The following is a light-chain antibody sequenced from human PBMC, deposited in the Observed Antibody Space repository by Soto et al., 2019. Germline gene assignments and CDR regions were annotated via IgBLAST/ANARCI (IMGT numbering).Light chain of an antibody. CDR3: QQYENWPRT. Sequence: EIVMTQSPATLSVSPGERVTLSCRASQSVNFNLAWYQQKPGQAPRLLMYGASSRATGIPARFSGSGSRTEFTLSISSLQSEDFAVYYCQQYENWPRTFGQGTKVEI. CDR1: QSVNFN. V-gene: IGKV3-15*01. CDR2: GAS. J-gene: IGKJ1*01.